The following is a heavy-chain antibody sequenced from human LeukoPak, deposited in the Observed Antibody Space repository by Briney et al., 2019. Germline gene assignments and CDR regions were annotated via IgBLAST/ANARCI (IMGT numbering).Heavy chain of an antibody. Sequence: GGSLRLSCAASGFTFSSSPMSWLRQALGKGLEWVSAISGSGGGTYYADSVKGRFTISRHNSKNTLYLQMNSLRAEDTAVYYCARVGSGWYDFDYWGQGTLVTVSS. CDR2: ISGSGGGT. CDR3: ARVGSGWYDFDY. D-gene: IGHD6-19*01. CDR1: GFTFSSSP. V-gene: IGHV3-23*01. J-gene: IGHJ4*02.